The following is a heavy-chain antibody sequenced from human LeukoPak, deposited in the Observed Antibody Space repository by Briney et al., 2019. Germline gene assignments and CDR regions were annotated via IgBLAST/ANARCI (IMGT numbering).Heavy chain of an antibody. D-gene: IGHD3-3*01. CDR3: AKASAWWSGHIDY. Sequence: HPGGSLRLSCAASGFTFSSYSMNWVRQAPGKGLEGGSYISSSSSTIYYADSVKGRFTISRDNANTSLYLQMNSLRAEDMALYYCAKASAWWSGHIDYWGQGTLVTVSS. V-gene: IGHV3-48*04. CDR1: GFTFSSYS. J-gene: IGHJ4*02. CDR2: ISSSSSTI.